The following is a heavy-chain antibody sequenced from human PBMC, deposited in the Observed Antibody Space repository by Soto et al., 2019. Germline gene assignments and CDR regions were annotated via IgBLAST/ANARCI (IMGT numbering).Heavy chain of an antibody. CDR3: ARVGGDTIFGVVINRWFDP. Sequence: SETLSLTCAVYGGSFSGYYWSWIRQPPGKGLEWIGEINHSGSTNYNPSLKSRVTISVDTSKNQFSLKLSSVTAADTAVYYCARVGGDTIFGVVINRWFDPWGQGTLVTVSS. CDR2: INHSGST. J-gene: IGHJ5*02. D-gene: IGHD3-3*01. CDR1: GGSFSGYY. V-gene: IGHV4-34*01.